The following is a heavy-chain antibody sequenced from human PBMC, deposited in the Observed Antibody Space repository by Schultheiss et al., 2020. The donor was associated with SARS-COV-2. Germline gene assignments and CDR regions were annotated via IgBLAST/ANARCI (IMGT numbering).Heavy chain of an antibody. V-gene: IGHV3-30*04. CDR2: ISYDGSNK. CDR3: ARSLSLGSGYHDYLEY. CDR1: GFTLSSYA. Sequence: GGSLRLSCAASGFTLSSYATDRVRQAPGKGLEWVAVISYDGSNKYNADSVKGRFTVSRDNSKNRLYLQMNSLRAEDTAVYYCARSLSLGSGYHDYLEYWGQGTLVTVSS. D-gene: IGHD3-3*01. J-gene: IGHJ4*02.